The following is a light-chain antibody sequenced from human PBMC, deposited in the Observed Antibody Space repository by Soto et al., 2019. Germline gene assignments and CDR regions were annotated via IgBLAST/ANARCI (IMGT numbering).Light chain of an antibody. Sequence: QSVLTQPRSVSGSPGQSVTISCTGTSSDVGRYNFVSWYQQHPDKAPKLMIYDVIKRPSGVPDRFSGSKSGNTASLTIYGLQAEDEADYYCQSYDSGLSDYLFGSGTKLTVL. CDR1: SSDVGRYNF. V-gene: IGLV2-11*01. J-gene: IGLJ3*02. CDR2: DVI. CDR3: QSYDSGLSDYL.